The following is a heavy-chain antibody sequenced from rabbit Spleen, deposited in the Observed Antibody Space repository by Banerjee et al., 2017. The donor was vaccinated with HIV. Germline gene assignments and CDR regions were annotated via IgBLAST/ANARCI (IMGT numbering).Heavy chain of an antibody. V-gene: IGHV1S45*01. J-gene: IGHJ4*01. CDR1: GFSFSSSYW. CDR3: VREAGYGGYGDANL. CDR2: IYAGSSGST. Sequence: QEQVVESGGGLVKPGASLTLTCTASGFSFSSSYWACWVRQAPGKGLEWIACIYAGSSGSTYYASWAKGRFTISKTSSTTVTLQLNSLTAADTATYFCVREAGYGGYGDANLWGPGTLVTVS. D-gene: IGHD6-1*01.